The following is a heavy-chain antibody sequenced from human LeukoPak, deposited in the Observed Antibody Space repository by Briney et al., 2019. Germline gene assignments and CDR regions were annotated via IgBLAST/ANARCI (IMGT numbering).Heavy chain of an antibody. V-gene: IGHV1-69*01. D-gene: IGHD3-10*01. CDR3: ASSITMVRGAITHTYYFFDY. Sequence: GSSVKVSCKASGGTFSNYAISWVRQAPGQGLEWMGGIIPTFGTTNYAQKLQGRVTITADESASTAYMELSRLRSDDTAVYYCASSITMVRGAITHTYYFFDYWGQGTLVTVSS. J-gene: IGHJ4*02. CDR1: GGTFSNYA. CDR2: IIPTFGTT.